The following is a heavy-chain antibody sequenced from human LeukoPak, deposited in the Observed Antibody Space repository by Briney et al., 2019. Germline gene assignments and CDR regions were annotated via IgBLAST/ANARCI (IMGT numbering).Heavy chain of an antibody. CDR2: INDNGGRT. J-gene: IGHJ4*02. CDR1: GFTSSRYA. D-gene: IGHD1-26*01. CDR3: VKGVGGSYAFDY. V-gene: IGHV3-64D*09. Sequence: GGSLRLSCSASGFTSSRYAMHWVRQAPGKGLEYVSGINDNGGRTHYGDSVKGRFSISRDNSKNTLHLQMSTLRAEDTALYYCVKGVGGSYAFDYWGQGILVTVAS.